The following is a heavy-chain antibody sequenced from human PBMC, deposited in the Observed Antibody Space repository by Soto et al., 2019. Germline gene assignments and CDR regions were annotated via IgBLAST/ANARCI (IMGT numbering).Heavy chain of an antibody. V-gene: IGHV1-69*13. Sequence: GASVKVSCKASGDTFSSYAISWVRQAPGQGLEWMGGIIPIFGSANYAQKFQGRVTITADDSTSTAYLELSSLRSDDTAVYYCARDGSAYSNSRRETFAYWGQRSLVIVSS. CDR2: IIPIFGSA. CDR3: ARDGSAYSNSRRETFAY. CDR1: GDTFSSYA. D-gene: IGHD6-6*01. J-gene: IGHJ1*01.